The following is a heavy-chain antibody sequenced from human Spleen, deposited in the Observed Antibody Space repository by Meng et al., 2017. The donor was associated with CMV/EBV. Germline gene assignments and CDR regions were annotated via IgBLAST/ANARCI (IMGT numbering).Heavy chain of an antibody. CDR1: GFTFTSYA. Sequence: GESLKISCTASGFTFTSYAVSWVRQAPGKGLEWVSAISGSGSGTYYADSVKGRFTISRDNSKNTLYLQMSSLRADDTAVYYCARDIYDFWSGYRIDPWGQGTLVTVSS. V-gene: IGHV3-23*01. CDR3: ARDIYDFWSGYRIDP. CDR2: ISGSGSGT. J-gene: IGHJ5*02. D-gene: IGHD3-3*01.